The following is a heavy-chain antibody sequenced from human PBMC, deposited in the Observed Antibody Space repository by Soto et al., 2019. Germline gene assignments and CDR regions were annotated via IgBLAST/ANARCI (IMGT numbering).Heavy chain of an antibody. V-gene: IGHV1-18*01. CDR3: ARDPGPGIAVAGSAFDI. D-gene: IGHD6-19*01. CDR2: ISAYNGNT. Sequence: GASVKVSFKASGYTFTSYGISWVRQAPGQGLEWMGWISAYNGNTNYAQKLQGRVTMTTDTSTSTAYMELRSLRSDDTAVYYCARDPGPGIAVAGSAFDIWGQGTMGTVSS. CDR1: GYTFTSYG. J-gene: IGHJ3*02.